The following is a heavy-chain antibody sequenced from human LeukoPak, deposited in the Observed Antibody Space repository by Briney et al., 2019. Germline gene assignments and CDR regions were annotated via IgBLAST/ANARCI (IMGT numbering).Heavy chain of an antibody. D-gene: IGHD5-12*01. CDR2: INHSGST. CDR3: ARLRWLREGLDY. Sequence: SETLSLTCAVYGGSFSGYYWSWIRRPPGKGLEWIGEINHSGSTNYNPSLKSRVTISVDTSKNQFSLKLSSVTAADTAVYYCARLRWLREGLDYWGQGTLVTVPS. CDR1: GGSFSGYY. J-gene: IGHJ4*02. V-gene: IGHV4-34*01.